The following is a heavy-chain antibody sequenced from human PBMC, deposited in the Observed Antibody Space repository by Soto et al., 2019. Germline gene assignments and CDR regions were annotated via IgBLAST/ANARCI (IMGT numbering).Heavy chain of an antibody. V-gene: IGHV4-39*01. J-gene: IGHJ5*02. CDR1: GGSICSSSYY. CDR2: NYYSGST. CDR3: ARYCSYTDCPAGGGFDP. D-gene: IGHD2-15*01. Sequence: SETLSLSCIVSGGSICSSSYYWGWIRQPPGKGLEWIEINYYSGSTSYNPSLKSRVTLSVDTSKNQFSLKLSSVTAADTAVYYCARYCSYTDCPAGGGFDPWGQGILVTVSS.